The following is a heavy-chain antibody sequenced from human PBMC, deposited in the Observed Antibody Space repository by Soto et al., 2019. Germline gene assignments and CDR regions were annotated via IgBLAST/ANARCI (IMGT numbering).Heavy chain of an antibody. CDR3: ARDWKGAEGFDP. D-gene: IGHD1-1*01. V-gene: IGHV1-18*01. J-gene: IGHJ5*02. CDR1: GYTFSTYG. CDR2: IGADNGDT. Sequence: QVQLVQSGAEVKKPGASVKVSCKASGYTFSTYGFSWVRQAPGQGLEWMGWIGADNGDTNYAQNFQGRVTMTTDTSTTTSYMEFTSLTSDDTAVYFCARDWKGAEGFDPWGQGTLVTVSS.